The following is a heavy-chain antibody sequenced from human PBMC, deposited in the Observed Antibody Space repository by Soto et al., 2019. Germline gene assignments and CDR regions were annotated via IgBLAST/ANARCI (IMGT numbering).Heavy chain of an antibody. Sequence: GGSLRLSCAASGFTFGSYAMSWVRQAPGKGLEWVSAISGSGGSTYYADSVKGRFTISRDNSKNTLYLQMNSLRAEDTAVYYCAKDSGFRGLFDYWGQGTLVTVSS. J-gene: IGHJ4*02. V-gene: IGHV3-23*01. CDR2: ISGSGGST. CDR3: AKDSGFRGLFDY. D-gene: IGHD1-26*01. CDR1: GFTFGSYA.